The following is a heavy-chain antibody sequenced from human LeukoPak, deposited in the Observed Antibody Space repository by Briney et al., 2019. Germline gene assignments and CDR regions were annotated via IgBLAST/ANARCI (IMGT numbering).Heavy chain of an antibody. CDR1: GFTFSSYA. D-gene: IGHD1-14*01. CDR3: AKLHNQNSDY. J-gene: IGHJ4*02. CDR2: ISGSGGST. V-gene: IGHV3-23*01. Sequence: PGGSLRLSCAASGFTFSSYAMSWVRQAPGKGPERVSAISGSGGSTYYADSVKGRFTISRDNSKNTLYLQMNSLRAEDTAVYYCAKLHNQNSDYWGQGTLVTVSS.